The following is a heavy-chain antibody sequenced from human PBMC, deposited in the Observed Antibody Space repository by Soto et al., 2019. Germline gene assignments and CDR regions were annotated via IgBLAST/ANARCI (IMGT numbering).Heavy chain of an antibody. V-gene: IGHV3-48*03. CDR2: ISSSGSTI. CDR3: HGVYYDSSGSAFDI. Sequence: GGSLILSCAASGFTFSSYEMNWVRQAPGKGLEWVSYISSSGSTIYYADSVKGRFTISRDNAKNSLYLQMNSLRAEDTAVYYCHGVYYDSSGSAFDIWGQGTMVTVSS. J-gene: IGHJ3*02. CDR1: GFTFSSYE. D-gene: IGHD3-22*01.